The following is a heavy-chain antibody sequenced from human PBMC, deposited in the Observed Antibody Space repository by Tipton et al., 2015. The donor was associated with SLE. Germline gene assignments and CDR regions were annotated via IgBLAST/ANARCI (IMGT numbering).Heavy chain of an antibody. D-gene: IGHD2/OR15-2a*01. J-gene: IGHJ6*02. Sequence: TLSLTCAVYGGSFSGYYWSWIRPPPGKGLEWIGYIYYSGSTNYNPSLKSRVTISVDTSKNQFSLKLNSVTAADTAVCYCATSDFYGSGQGLDVWGQGTTVTVSS. V-gene: IGHV4-59*01. CDR1: GGSFSGYY. CDR2: IYYSGST. CDR3: ATSDFYGSGQGLDV.